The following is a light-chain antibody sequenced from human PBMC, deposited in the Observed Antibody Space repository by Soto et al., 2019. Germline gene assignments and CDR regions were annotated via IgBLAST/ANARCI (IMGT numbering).Light chain of an antibody. J-gene: IGKJ1*01. CDR3: QQYDDSPTWT. Sequence: EIVLTQSPGTLYFSPGEIATLSCRASQSVSSSSLAWYQQKPGQAPRLLIYGASSRATGIPDRFSGSGSGTDFTLTISRLEPEDFAVYYCQQYDDSPTWTFGQGTKVEIK. CDR1: QSVSSSS. CDR2: GAS. V-gene: IGKV3-20*01.